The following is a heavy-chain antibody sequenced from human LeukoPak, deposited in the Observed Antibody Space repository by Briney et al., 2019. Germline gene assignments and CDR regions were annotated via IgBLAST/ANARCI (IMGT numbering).Heavy chain of an antibody. CDR1: GGTFKSYA. CDR3: ARGLRYYYDSSGYYYDGSQDAFDI. D-gene: IGHD3-22*01. CDR2: IIHMLGTA. V-gene: IGHV1-69*05. Sequence: SVKVSCKASGGTFKSYAISWVRQAPGQGVEGRGGIIHMLGTANYTQKFEGRVTITTDQSTSTAYMELSSLRSEDTAVYYCARGLRYYYDSSGYYYDGSQDAFDIWGQGTMVTVSS. J-gene: IGHJ3*02.